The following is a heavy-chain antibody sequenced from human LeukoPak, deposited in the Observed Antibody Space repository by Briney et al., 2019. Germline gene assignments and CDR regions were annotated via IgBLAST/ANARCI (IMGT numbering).Heavy chain of an antibody. J-gene: IGHJ5*02. CDR2: ISAYNGNT. D-gene: IGHD6-6*01. V-gene: IGHV1-18*01. Sequence: GASVKVSCKASGYTFTSYGISWVRQAPGQGLEWMGWISAYNGNTNYAQKFQGRVTITRNTSISTAYMELSSLRSEDTAVYYCARGASIAARHGGNWFDPWGQGTLVTVSS. CDR3: ARGASIAARHGGNWFDP. CDR1: GYTFTSYG.